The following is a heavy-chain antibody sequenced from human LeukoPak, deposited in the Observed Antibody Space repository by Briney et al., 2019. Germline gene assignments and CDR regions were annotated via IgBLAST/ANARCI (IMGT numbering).Heavy chain of an antibody. CDR1: GGSISSGGYY. J-gene: IGHJ4*02. D-gene: IGHD6-19*01. CDR2: IYHSGST. CDR3: ARDEAQWLVLYYFDY. V-gene: IGHV4-30-2*01. Sequence: PSQTLSLTCTVSGGSISSGGYYWSWIRQPPGKGLEWIGYIYHSGSTYYNPSLKSRVTISVDRSKNQFSLKLSSVTAADTAVYYCARDEAQWLVLYYFDYWGQGTLVTVSS.